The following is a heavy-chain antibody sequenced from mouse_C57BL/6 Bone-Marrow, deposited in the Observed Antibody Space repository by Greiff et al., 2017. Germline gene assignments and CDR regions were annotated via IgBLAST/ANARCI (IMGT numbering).Heavy chain of an antibody. CDR3: ARETAQVDFDY. J-gene: IGHJ2*01. D-gene: IGHD3-2*02. Sequence: QVQLQQPGAELVMPGASVTLSCKASGYTFTSYWMHWVKQRPGQGLEWIGEIDPSDSYTNYNQKFKGKSTLTVDKSSSTAYMQLSSLTSEDSAVYYCARETAQVDFDYWGQGTTLTVSS. CDR1: GYTFTSYW. V-gene: IGHV1-69*01. CDR2: IDPSDSYT.